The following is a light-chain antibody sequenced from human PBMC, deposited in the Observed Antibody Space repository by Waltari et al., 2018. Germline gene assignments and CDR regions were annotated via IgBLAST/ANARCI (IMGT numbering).Light chain of an antibody. CDR1: SSNIGAGDD. Sequence: QSVLTQPPSMSGAPGQRVTISCPGSSSNIGAGDDVPWYQQRPGTAPKLLLYGNSYRPSGVPDRFSGSKSGTSASLAITGLQAEDEADYYCQSYDNSPSGVVFGGGTKLTVL. J-gene: IGLJ2*01. CDR2: GNS. CDR3: QSYDNSPSGVV. V-gene: IGLV1-40*01.